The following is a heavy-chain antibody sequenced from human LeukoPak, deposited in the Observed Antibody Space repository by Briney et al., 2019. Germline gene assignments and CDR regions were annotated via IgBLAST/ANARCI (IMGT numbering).Heavy chain of an antibody. CDR2: ISGSGGST. V-gene: IGHV3-23*01. CDR1: GFTFSSYA. D-gene: IGHD3-10*01. Sequence: GGSLRLSCAASGFTFSSYAMSWVRQAPGKRLEWVSAISGSGGSTYYADSVKGRFTISRDNSKNTLSLQMNSLRAEDTAVYYCARDRSGSLEYWGQGTLVTVSS. CDR3: ARDRSGSLEY. J-gene: IGHJ4*02.